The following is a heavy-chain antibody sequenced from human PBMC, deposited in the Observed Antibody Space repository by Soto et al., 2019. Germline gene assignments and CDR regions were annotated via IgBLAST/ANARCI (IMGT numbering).Heavy chain of an antibody. Sequence: QVQLVQSGAEVKKPGASVKVSCKTSGYTFSSIGISWVRQAPGQGLEWMGWISPYKGNTYYAQKFQGRVTITADKSTSTAYMELSSLRSEDTAVYYCARESSLMTTVTRFDYWGQGTLVTVSS. J-gene: IGHJ4*02. V-gene: IGHV1-18*01. D-gene: IGHD4-17*01. CDR1: GYTFSSIG. CDR2: ISPYKGNT. CDR3: ARESSLMTTVTRFDY.